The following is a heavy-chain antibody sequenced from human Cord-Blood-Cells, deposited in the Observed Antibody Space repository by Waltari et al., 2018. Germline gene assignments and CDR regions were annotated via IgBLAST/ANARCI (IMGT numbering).Heavy chain of an antibody. D-gene: IGHD6-13*01. V-gene: IGHV4-39*01. CDR1: GGSISRSSYY. J-gene: IGHJ4*02. Sequence: QLQLQASGPGLVKPSETLSLTCTVSGGSISRSSYYWRWIRQPPGKGLAWIGSIYYRGCTYSNPALKSRVTIPLDTAKSQFSLKLSSVTAADTAVYYCAKSYSSSTYYFDYWGQGTLVTVSS. CDR2: IYYRGCT. CDR3: AKSYSSSTYYFDY.